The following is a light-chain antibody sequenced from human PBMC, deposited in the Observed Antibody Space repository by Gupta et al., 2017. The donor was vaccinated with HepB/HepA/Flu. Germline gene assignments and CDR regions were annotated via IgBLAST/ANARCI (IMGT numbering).Light chain of an antibody. J-gene: IGKJ4*01. CDR1: QSLVSSDGNTF. V-gene: IGKV2-30*01. Sequence: RAASIPCRSSQSLVSSDGNTFLHWFQQRPGQSPRRLLYQVSKLDSGVPERFSGSGSGSDFTLRSIRVEAEDVEIYYCVQGTHWPTFGGGTKVEIK. CDR3: VQGTHWPT. CDR2: QVS.